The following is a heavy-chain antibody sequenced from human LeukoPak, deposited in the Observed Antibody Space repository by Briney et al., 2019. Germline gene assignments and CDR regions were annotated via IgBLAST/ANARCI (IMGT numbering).Heavy chain of an antibody. Sequence: ASVKVSCKASGYTFTSYYMHWVRQAPGQGLEWMGIINPSGGSTSYAQKFQGRVTMTRDTSTSTVYMELSSLRSEDTAVYYCARGPRITLVRGGQWYYYMDVWGKGTTVTISS. D-gene: IGHD3-10*01. CDR2: INPSGGST. CDR3: ARGPRITLVRGGQWYYYMDV. CDR1: GYTFTSYY. J-gene: IGHJ6*03. V-gene: IGHV1-46*01.